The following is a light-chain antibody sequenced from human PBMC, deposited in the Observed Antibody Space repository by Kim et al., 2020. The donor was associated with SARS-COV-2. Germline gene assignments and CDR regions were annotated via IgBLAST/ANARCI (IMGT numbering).Light chain of an antibody. CDR2: DAS. J-gene: IGKJ5*01. CDR1: QSVSRY. CDR3: QDRSNWPIT. V-gene: IGKV3-11*01. Sequence: EIVLTQSPATLSLSPGERATLSCRASQSVSRYLIWYQQKPGQPPRLLIYDASNRATGIPARFSGSGSGTDFTLTISSLEPADFAVYYWQDRSNWPITFGQGTQLEIK.